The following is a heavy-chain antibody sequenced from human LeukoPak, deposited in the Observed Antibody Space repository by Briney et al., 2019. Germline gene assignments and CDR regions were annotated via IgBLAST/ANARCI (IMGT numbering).Heavy chain of an antibody. J-gene: IGHJ4*02. CDR2: ISAYNGNT. V-gene: IGHV1-18*01. CDR3: ARDVGTLFDIPPLDY. Sequence: ASVKVSCKASGYTFTSYGISWVRQAPGQGLEWMGWISAYNGNTNYAQKLQGRVTMTTDTSTSTAYVGLRSLRSDDTAVYYCARDVGTLFDIPPLDYWGQGTLVTVSS. D-gene: IGHD3-3*01. CDR1: GYTFTSYG.